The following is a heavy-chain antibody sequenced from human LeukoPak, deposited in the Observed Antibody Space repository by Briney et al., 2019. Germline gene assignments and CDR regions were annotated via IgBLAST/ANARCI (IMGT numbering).Heavy chain of an antibody. CDR3: ARARYCSGGSCYGHYYYYYMDV. J-gene: IGHJ6*03. V-gene: IGHV4-59*01. D-gene: IGHD2-15*01. CDR2: IYYSGST. Sequence: KPSETLSLTCTVSGGSISSYYWSWIRQPPGKGLEWIGYIYYSGSTNYNPSLKSQVTISVDTSKNQFSLKLSSVTAADTAVYYCARARYCSGGSCYGHYYYYYMDVWGKGTTVTVSS. CDR1: GGSISSYY.